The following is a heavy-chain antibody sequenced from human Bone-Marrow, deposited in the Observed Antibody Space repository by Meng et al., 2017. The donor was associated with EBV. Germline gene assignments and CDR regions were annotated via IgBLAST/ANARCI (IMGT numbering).Heavy chain of an antibody. CDR3: ARDPTPGVWYFDL. Sequence: QVRLVEAGAEVNRAGSSVKVYCKASGGTFSSYAISWVRHAPGQGLEWMGGIIPIFGTANYAQKFQGRVTITADESTSTAYMELSSLRSEDTAVYYCARDPTPGVWYFDLWGRGTLVTVSS. J-gene: IGHJ2*01. V-gene: IGHV1-69*01. CDR1: GGTFSSYA. D-gene: IGHD7-27*01. CDR2: IIPIFGTA.